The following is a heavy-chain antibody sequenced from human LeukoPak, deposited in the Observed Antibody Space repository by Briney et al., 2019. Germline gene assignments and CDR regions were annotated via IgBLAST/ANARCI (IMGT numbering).Heavy chain of an antibody. Sequence: ASVKVSCKASGYTFTGYYMHWVRQAPGQGLEWMGWINPNSGGTNYAQKFQGRVTMTRDTSISTAYMELSRLRSDDTAVYYCARSIAAHLWYFDYWGQGTLVTVSS. J-gene: IGHJ4*02. CDR1: GYTFTGYY. V-gene: IGHV1-2*02. CDR2: INPNSGGT. D-gene: IGHD6-6*01. CDR3: ARSIAAHLWYFDY.